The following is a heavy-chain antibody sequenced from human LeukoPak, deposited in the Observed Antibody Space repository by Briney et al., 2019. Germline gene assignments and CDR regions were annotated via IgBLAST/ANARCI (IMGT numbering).Heavy chain of an antibody. D-gene: IGHD3-22*01. V-gene: IGHV3-48*02. CDR3: ARDRSPYTTSAYYLDY. Sequence: GGSLRLSCAAAGFTFSGYSMNWVRQAPGKGLEWISYISGRTGTMYYADSVHGRFTISRDNAKNSLYLQLNSLRDEDTAVYYCARDRSPYTTSAYYLDYWGQGTLVTVSS. J-gene: IGHJ4*02. CDR2: ISGRTGTM. CDR1: GFTFSGYS.